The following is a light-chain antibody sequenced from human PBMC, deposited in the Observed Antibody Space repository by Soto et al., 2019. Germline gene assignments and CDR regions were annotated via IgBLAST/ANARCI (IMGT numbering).Light chain of an antibody. J-gene: IGLJ3*02. CDR1: SGSVSASHY. CDR3: QSYDSSSWV. CDR2: STN. V-gene: IGLV8-61*01. Sequence: QAVVTQESSLSVSPGGTVTLTCGLSSGSVSASHYPSWYQQTPGQPPRTLIYSTNTRSSGVPDRFSGSIDSSSNSASLTISGLKTEDEADYYCQSYDSSSWVFGGGTKLTVL.